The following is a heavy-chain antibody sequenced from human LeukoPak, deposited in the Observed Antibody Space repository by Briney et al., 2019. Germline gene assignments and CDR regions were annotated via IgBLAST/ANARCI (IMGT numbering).Heavy chain of an antibody. V-gene: IGHV1-8*03. CDR2: MNPNSGNT. D-gene: IGHD4-17*01. CDR3: ASGRAYGDPIDAFDI. J-gene: IGHJ3*02. CDR1: GYAFTGYY. Sequence: ASVKVSCKASGYAFTGYYMHWVRQAPGQGLEWMGWMNPNSGNTGYAQKFQGRVTITRNTSISTAYMELSSLRSDDTAIYYCASGRAYGDPIDAFDIWGQGTMVTVSS.